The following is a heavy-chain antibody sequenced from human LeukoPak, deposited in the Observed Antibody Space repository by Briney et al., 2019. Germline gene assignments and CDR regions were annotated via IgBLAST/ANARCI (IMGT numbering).Heavy chain of an antibody. CDR2: ISGSGGST. CDR1: GSTFISYA. Sequence: GGSLRLSCAASGSTFISYAMSWVRQAPGKGLGWVSAISGSGGSTYYADPVKGRFTISRDNSNNTLYLQMNSLRTDDTAAFYCSKAGIAPRLLSLYFDYWGQGTLVTVSS. V-gene: IGHV3-23*01. J-gene: IGHJ4*02. D-gene: IGHD6-6*01. CDR3: SKAGIAPRLLSLYFDY.